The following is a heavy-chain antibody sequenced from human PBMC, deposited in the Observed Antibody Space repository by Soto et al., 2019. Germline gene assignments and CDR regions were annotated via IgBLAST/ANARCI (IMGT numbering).Heavy chain of an antibody. CDR3: ARYYGGYSDY. V-gene: IGHV4-59*08. J-gene: IGHJ4*02. Sequence: SETLSFTCTVSGGSISSYYWSWIRQPPGKGLEWIGYIYYSGSTNYNPSLKSRVTISVDTSKNQFSLKLSSVTAADTAVYYCARYYGGYSDYWGQGTLVTVSS. CDR2: IYYSGST. D-gene: IGHD3-10*01. CDR1: GGSISSYY.